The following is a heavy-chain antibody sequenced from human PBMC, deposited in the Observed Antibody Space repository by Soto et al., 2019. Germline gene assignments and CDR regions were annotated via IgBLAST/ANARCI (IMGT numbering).Heavy chain of an antibody. J-gene: IGHJ3*02. V-gene: IGHV4-4*07. D-gene: IGHD4-17*01. Sequence: QVQLQESGPGLVKPSETLSLTCSVSGGSTSKYYWSWIRQPAGKRLEWIGRIYSSGSTNYNPSLKRRVTMSVDTSKNLFSLKLTSVTAADTAVYYCARDFTATLTTAFDIWGQGTMVTVSS. CDR1: GGSTSKYY. CDR2: IYSSGST. CDR3: ARDFTATLTTAFDI.